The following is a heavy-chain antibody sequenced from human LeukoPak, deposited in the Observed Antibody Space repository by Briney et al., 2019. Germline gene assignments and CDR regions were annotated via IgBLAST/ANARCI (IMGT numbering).Heavy chain of an antibody. CDR2: IYHSGST. V-gene: IGHV4-38-2*02. J-gene: IGHJ3*02. Sequence: SETLSLTCTVSGYSLSSGYYWGWIRQPPGKGLEWIGSIYHSGSTYYNPSLKSRVTIPVDTSKNQFSLKLSSVTAADTAVYYCARYGSGSYYMKAFDIWGQGTMVTVSS. CDR3: ARYGSGSYYMKAFDI. D-gene: IGHD3-10*01. CDR1: GYSLSSGYY.